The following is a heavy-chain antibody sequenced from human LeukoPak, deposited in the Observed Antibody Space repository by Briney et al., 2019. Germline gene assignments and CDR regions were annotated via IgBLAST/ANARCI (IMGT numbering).Heavy chain of an antibody. CDR2: INPNSGGT. Sequence: ASVRVSCKASGYTFTGYYMHWVRQAPGQGLEGMGWINPNSGGTNYAQKFQGGVTMTRDTSISTAYMELSRLRSDDTAVYYCARPHYGILTAGRVWFDPWGQGTLVTVSS. D-gene: IGHD3-9*01. CDR1: GYTFTGYY. V-gene: IGHV1-2*02. J-gene: IGHJ5*02. CDR3: ARPHYGILTAGRVWFDP.